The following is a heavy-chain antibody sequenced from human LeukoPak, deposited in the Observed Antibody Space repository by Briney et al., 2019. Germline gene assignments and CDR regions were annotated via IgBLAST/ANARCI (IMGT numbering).Heavy chain of an antibody. CDR2: IYTRGSI. CDR3: ATRSSGSSDWFDP. J-gene: IGHJ5*02. V-gene: IGHV4-61*02. CDR1: GGSISSGSYY. Sequence: SQTLSLTCTVSGGSISSGSYYWSWIRQPAGKGLEWIGRIYTRGSINYNPSLKSRVTISVDTSKNQFSLKLSSVTAADTAVYYCATRSSGSSDWFDPWGQGTLVTVSS. D-gene: IGHD1-26*01.